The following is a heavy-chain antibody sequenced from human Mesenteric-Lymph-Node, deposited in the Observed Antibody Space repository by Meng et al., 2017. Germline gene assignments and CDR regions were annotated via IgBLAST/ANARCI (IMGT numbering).Heavy chain of an antibody. CDR2: INPSGSST. J-gene: IGHJ4*02. CDR1: GYTFTGYY. CDR3: ASNGGGYCSGGSCYLDY. V-gene: IGHV1-46*01. D-gene: IGHD2-15*01. Sequence: ASVKVSCKASGYTFTGYYMHWVRQAPGQGLEWMGIINPSGSSTSYAQKFQGRVTMTRDTSTSTVYMELNSLRSEDTAVYYCASNGGGYCSGGSCYLDYWGQGTLVTVSS.